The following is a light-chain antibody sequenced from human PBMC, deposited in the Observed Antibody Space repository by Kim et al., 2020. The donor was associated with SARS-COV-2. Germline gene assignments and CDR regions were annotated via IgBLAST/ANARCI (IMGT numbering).Light chain of an antibody. J-gene: IGLJ1*01. CDR2: DVS. Sequence: QSALTQPPSVSGSPGQSVTISCTGTNSDVGGYNSVSWYQQHPGKAPTLMIYDVSKRPSGVPNRFSGSKSGNTASLTISGLQAEDEADYYCCSYAAGDTWVFGTGTKVTVL. CDR1: NSDVGGYNS. V-gene: IGLV2-11*01. CDR3: CSYAAGDTWV.